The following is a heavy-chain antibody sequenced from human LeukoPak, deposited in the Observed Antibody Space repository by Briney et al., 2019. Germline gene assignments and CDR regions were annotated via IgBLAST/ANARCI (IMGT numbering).Heavy chain of an antibody. CDR1: GYTFSSYA. Sequence: ASVKVSCKASGYTFSSYAMNWVRQAPGQGLEWMGWISAYNGNTNYAQKLQGRVTMTTDTSTSTAYMELRSLRSDDTAVYYCARDGVVVVVAATRGMDVWGQGTTVTVSS. V-gene: IGHV1-18*01. CDR2: ISAYNGNT. J-gene: IGHJ6*02. CDR3: ARDGVVVVVAATRGMDV. D-gene: IGHD2-15*01.